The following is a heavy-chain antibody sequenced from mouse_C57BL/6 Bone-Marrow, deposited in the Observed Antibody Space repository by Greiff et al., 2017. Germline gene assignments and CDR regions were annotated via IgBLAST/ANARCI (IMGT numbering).Heavy chain of an antibody. Sequence: VQLQQSGAELVRPGTSVKMSCKASGYTFTNYWIGWAKQRPGHGLEWIGDIYPGGGYTNYNENFKGKATLTADKSSSTAYMQFSSLTSEDSAIYYCARIYDGYGDYAMDYWGQGTSVTVSS. D-gene: IGHD2-3*01. CDR3: ARIYDGYGDYAMDY. CDR2: IYPGGGYT. J-gene: IGHJ4*01. CDR1: GYTFTNYW. V-gene: IGHV1-63*01.